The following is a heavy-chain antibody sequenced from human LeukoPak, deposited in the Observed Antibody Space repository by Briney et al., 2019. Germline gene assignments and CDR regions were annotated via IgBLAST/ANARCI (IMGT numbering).Heavy chain of an antibody. V-gene: IGHV3-30*04. CDR1: GFTFSNYA. CDR3: AKDFRIGYSAHFDY. CDR2: ISSDGRNK. Sequence: PGRSLRLSCAASGFTFSNYAMHWVRQAPGEGLDWVAVISSDGRNKYYADSVKGRFSISRDNSKNTLYLQMDSLRGEDTAVYYCAKDFRIGYSAHFDYWGQGALVTVSS. D-gene: IGHD2-21*01. J-gene: IGHJ4*02.